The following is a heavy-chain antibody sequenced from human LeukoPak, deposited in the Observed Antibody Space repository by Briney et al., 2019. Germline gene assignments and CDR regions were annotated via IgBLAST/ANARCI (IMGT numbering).Heavy chain of an antibody. CDR3: ARHVRHCGGDCYPLGWFDP. CDR2: IDPSDSST. D-gene: IGHD2-21*02. V-gene: IGHV5-10-1*01. Sequence: KRGESLKISSNGSGYIFNSYWISGVRQMPGKGLEWMGRIDPSDSSTNYSPSFQGHVTISADKSISAAYLQWSSLKASDTAMYYCARHVRHCGGDCYPLGWFDPWGQGTLVTVSS. J-gene: IGHJ5*02. CDR1: GYIFNSYW.